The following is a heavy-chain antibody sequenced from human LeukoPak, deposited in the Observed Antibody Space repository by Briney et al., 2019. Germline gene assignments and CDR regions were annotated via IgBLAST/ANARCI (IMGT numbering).Heavy chain of an antibody. D-gene: IGHD5-24*01. V-gene: IGHV4-4*09. CDR2: IYTNGNT. Sequence: SETLSLTCTVSGGSISSYYWSWIRQPPGKGLEWIGHIYTNGNTHYHPSLKSRVTISGDTFKNQFSLRLNSVTAADTAVYFCARRDSDGKFDYWGQGTLVIVSS. CDR1: GGSISSYY. CDR3: ARRDSDGKFDY. J-gene: IGHJ4*02.